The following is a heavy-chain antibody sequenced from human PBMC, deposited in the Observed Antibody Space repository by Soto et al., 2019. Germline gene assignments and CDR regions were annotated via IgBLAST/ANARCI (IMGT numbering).Heavy chain of an antibody. D-gene: IGHD1-7*01. Sequence: ASVKVSCKASGYTFTGYYMHWVRQAPGQGLEWMGWINPNSGGTNHAQKFQGRVTMTRDTSISTAYMELSRLRSDDTAVYYCARAGDRLELLLDVWGQGTTVTVSS. CDR2: INPNSGGT. J-gene: IGHJ6*02. V-gene: IGHV1-2*02. CDR1: GYTFTGYY. CDR3: ARAGDRLELLLDV.